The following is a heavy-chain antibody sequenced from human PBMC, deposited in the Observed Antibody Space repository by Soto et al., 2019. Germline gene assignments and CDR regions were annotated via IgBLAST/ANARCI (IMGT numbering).Heavy chain of an antibody. CDR2: ISYSGST. Sequence: QLQLQESGPGLVKPSETLSLTCTVSGGSISSSSYYWGWIRQPPGKGLEWIGSISYSGSTYYNPSLKSRVTISVDTSKNQFSLKLTSVTAADTAVYYCARRMYNWNYFDYWGQGTLVTVSS. CDR1: GGSISSSSYY. J-gene: IGHJ4*02. V-gene: IGHV4-39*01. CDR3: ARRMYNWNYFDY. D-gene: IGHD1-20*01.